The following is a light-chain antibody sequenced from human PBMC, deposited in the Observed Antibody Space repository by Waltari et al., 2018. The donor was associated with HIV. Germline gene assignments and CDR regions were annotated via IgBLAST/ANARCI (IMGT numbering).Light chain of an antibody. Sequence: QSVLTQPPSLSAAPGQRVAVSCSGNTSIFDKILISWYQQIPETPPIILIYDKHKRPSGSPDRFAGSKSATSATLTITGLQIGDEAAYVCATWDTRLNHFVFGRGTTVIV. V-gene: IGLV1-51*01. CDR3: ATWDTRLNHFV. CDR1: TSIFDKIL. J-gene: IGLJ1*01. CDR2: DKH.